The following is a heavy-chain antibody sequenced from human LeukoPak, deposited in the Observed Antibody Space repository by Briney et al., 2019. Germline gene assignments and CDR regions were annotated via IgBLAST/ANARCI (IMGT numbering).Heavy chain of an antibody. D-gene: IGHD3-3*01. CDR2: IYYSGST. CDR3: ARQKDVVEYFDY. V-gene: IGHV4-59*01. Sequence: SETLSLTWTVSGGSISSYYWSWIRQPPGKGLEWIGYIYYSGSTNYNPSLKSRVTISVDTSKNQFSLKLSSVTAADTAVYYCARQKDVVEYFDYWGQGTLVTVSS. CDR1: GGSISSYY. J-gene: IGHJ4*02.